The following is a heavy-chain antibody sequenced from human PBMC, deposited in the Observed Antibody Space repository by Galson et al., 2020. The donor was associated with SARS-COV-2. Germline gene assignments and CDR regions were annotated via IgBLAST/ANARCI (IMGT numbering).Heavy chain of an antibody. J-gene: IGHJ4*02. Sequence: ASVKVSCKASGYTFTSYDINWVRQATGQGLEWMGWMHPNSGNTGYAQKFQGRVTMTRNTSISTAYMELSSLRSEDTAVYYCARGRLGYYDFWSGYPLTDYWGQGTLVTVSS. V-gene: IGHV1-8*01. CDR3: ARGRLGYYDFWSGYPLTDY. D-gene: IGHD3-3*01. CDR2: MHPNSGNT. CDR1: GYTFTSYD.